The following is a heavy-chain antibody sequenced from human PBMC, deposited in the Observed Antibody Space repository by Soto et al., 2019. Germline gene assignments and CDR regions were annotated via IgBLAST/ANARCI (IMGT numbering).Heavy chain of an antibody. Sequence: GGSLRLSCAASGFTFSSYSMSWVRQAPGKGLEWVSGISSSGTSTFYADSVKGRFTIFRDNSKSGRNTLFLQMNSLRAEDTAFYYCARGVLGAGAFNWFDPWGQGTLVTVSS. CDR2: ISSSGTST. V-gene: IGHV3-23*01. CDR1: GFTFSSYS. CDR3: ARGVLGAGAFNWFDP. D-gene: IGHD1-26*01. J-gene: IGHJ5*02.